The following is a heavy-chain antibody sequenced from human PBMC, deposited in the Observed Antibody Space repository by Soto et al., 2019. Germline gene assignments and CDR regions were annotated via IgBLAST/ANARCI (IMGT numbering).Heavy chain of an antibody. CDR1: GGTFSSYD. CDR2: IIPSFGTG. J-gene: IGHJ4*02. CDR3: ARERGGYNRGDFEF. V-gene: IGHV1-69*01. Sequence: QVHLVQSGAEVKRPGSSVKVSCKASGGTFSSYDISWVRQAPGQGLEWMGGIIPSFGTGNYKQNFQVRVTITADESTITVYMEVSSMTSEDTAVYYCARERGGYNRGDFEFWGQGTLVTVSS. D-gene: IGHD5-12*01.